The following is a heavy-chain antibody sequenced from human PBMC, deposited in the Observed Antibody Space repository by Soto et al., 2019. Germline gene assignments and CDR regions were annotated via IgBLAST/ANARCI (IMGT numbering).Heavy chain of an antibody. CDR3: ARDRATIFGVVIKAPYGMDV. J-gene: IGHJ6*02. CDR1: GGTFSSYA. D-gene: IGHD3-3*01. V-gene: IGHV1-69*13. CDR2: IIPIFGTA. Sequence: SVKVSCKASGGTFSSYAISWLRQAPGQGLEWMGGIIPIFGTANYAQKFQGRVTITADESTSTAYMELSSLRSEDTAVYYCARDRATIFGVVIKAPYGMDVWGQGTTVTVSS.